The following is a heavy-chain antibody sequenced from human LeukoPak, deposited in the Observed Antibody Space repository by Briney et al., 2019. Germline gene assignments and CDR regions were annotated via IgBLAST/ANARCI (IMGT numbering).Heavy chain of an antibody. CDR2: INPSGGST. Sequence: GASVKVSCKASGYTFTSYYMHWVRQAPGQGLEWIGIINPSGGSTSYAQKFQGRVTMTRNTSLSTAYMELSSLRSEDTAVYYCARGLINSLFGVVIYFGMDVWGQGTTATVSS. J-gene: IGHJ6*02. D-gene: IGHD3-3*01. V-gene: IGHV1-46*01. CDR3: ARGLINSLFGVVIYFGMDV. CDR1: GYTFTSYY.